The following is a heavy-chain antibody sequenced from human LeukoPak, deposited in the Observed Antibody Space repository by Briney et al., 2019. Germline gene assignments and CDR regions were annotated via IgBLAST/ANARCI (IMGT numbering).Heavy chain of an antibody. V-gene: IGHV3-30-3*01. Sequence: HPGGSLRLSCAASGFTFSSYAMHWVRQAPGKGLEWVAVISYDGSNKYYADSVKGRFTISRDNSKNTLYLQMNSLRAEDTAVYYCGEGRGSPVIWGQGTLVTVSS. D-gene: IGHD2-15*01. CDR3: GEGRGSPVI. CDR2: ISYDGSNK. J-gene: IGHJ4*02. CDR1: GFTFSSYA.